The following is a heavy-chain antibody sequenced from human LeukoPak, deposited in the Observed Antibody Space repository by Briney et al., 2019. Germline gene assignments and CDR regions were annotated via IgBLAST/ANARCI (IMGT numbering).Heavy chain of an antibody. V-gene: IGHV1-8*03. D-gene: IGHD2-2*01. Sequence: ASVKVSCKASGYTFTSYDINWVRQATGQGLEWMGWMSPNSGNTGYAQKFQGRDTITRNTSISTAYMELSRLRSDNTGVYYCARGVVVVPAAPKGPAYYYYYMDVWGKGTTVTVSS. CDR1: GYTFTSYD. CDR3: ARGVVVVPAAPKGPAYYYYYMDV. J-gene: IGHJ6*03. CDR2: MSPNSGNT.